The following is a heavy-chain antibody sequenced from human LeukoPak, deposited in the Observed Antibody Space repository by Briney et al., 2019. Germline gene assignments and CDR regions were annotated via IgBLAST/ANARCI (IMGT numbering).Heavy chain of an antibody. V-gene: IGHV3-21*01. J-gene: IGHJ6*03. CDR3: ARDPYSGGYGAYYYYYMDV. CDR2: ITSSSSRT. D-gene: IGHD1-26*01. CDR1: GFIFSTYN. Sequence: GGSLRLSCSASGFIFSTYNMNWVCQAPGKSLEWVSSITSSSSRTFYADSVKGRYTISRDNAKNSLYLQMDSLRAEDTAVYYCARDPYSGGYGAYYYYYMDVWGKGTTVTVSS.